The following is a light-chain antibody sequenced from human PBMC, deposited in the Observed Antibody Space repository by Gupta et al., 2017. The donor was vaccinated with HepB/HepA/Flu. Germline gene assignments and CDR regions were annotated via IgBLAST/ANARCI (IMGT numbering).Light chain of an antibody. V-gene: IGLV1-40*01. Sequence: SVLAQPPSVSWAPGQRITISCIGSSSTIGAGFPVHWYQQLPGTVPKLLISDNNNRPSGVPDRFSASKSGTSASLAITGLQAEDEAHYYCQSYDSRLSGSPVFGGGTKPTVL. CDR1: SSTIGAGFP. CDR2: DNN. J-gene: IGLJ2*01. CDR3: QSYDSRLSGSPV.